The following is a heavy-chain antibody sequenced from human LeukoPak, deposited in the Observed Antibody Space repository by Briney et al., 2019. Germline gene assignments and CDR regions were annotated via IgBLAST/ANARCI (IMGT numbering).Heavy chain of an antibody. D-gene: IGHD6-19*01. CDR1: GFTFRTYA. CDR2: ISGSGNGT. V-gene: IGHV3-23*01. Sequence: PGGSLRLSCTASGFTFRTYAMNWVRQAPGEGLEWLSGISGSGNGTYYADSVKGRFTISRDNSNNMVYLQMNSLTVEDAATYYCAKRTMAAFDSWGQGTLLIVSS. CDR3: AKRTMAAFDS. J-gene: IGHJ4*02.